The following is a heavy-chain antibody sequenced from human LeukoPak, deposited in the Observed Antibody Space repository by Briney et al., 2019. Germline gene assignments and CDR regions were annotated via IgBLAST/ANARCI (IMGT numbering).Heavy chain of an antibody. CDR1: GYTFTSYD. D-gene: IGHD4-23*01. J-gene: IGHJ4*02. CDR3: ARESRRKDYGGNSGGVDY. V-gene: IGHV1-8*03. Sequence: ASVKVSCKASGYTFTSYDINWVRRATGQGLEWMGWMNPNSGNTGYAQKFQGRVTITRNTSISTAYMELSSLRSEDTAVYYCARESRRKDYGGNSGGVDYWGQGTLVTVSS. CDR2: MNPNSGNT.